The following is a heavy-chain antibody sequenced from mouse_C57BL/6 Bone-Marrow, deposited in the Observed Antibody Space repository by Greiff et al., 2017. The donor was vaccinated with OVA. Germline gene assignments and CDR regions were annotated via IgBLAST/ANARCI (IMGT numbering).Heavy chain of an antibody. Sequence: LVESGAELVRPGASVKLSCTASGFNIKDDYMHWVKERPEQGLEWIGWIDPENGDTEYASKFQGKATITADTSSKTVYLHLSSLTSEDTAVYYCTTYRYWGQGTTLTFSS. CDR3: TTYRY. CDR2: IDPENGDT. V-gene: IGHV14-4*01. J-gene: IGHJ2*01. CDR1: GFNIKDDY.